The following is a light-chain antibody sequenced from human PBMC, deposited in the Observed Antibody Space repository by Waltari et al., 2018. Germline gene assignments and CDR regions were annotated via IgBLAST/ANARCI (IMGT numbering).Light chain of an antibody. CDR2: QDD. CDR1: KLGDKY. J-gene: IGLJ3*02. Sequence: SYEVIQPPSVSVSPGQTATISCSGDKLGDKYACWFKQKPGPSPVLVIYQDDRRPSGIPERFSGSNSGNTATLTISGTQAMDEADYYCQAWDSSTHWVFGGGTKLTVL. CDR3: QAWDSSTHWV. V-gene: IGLV3-1*01.